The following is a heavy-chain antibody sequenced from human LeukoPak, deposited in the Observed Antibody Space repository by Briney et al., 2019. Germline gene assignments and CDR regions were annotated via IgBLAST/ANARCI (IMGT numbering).Heavy chain of an antibody. Sequence: ASVKVSCKVSGYTLTELSMHWVRQAPGKGLEGMGGCDPEDGETIYAQKFQGRVTMTEDTSTDTAYMELSSLRYEDTAVYYCATVQGYDILTRYYLYYFDYWGQGTLVTVSS. CDR3: ATVQGYDILTRYYLYYFDY. D-gene: IGHD3-9*01. CDR1: GYTLTELS. J-gene: IGHJ4*02. CDR2: CDPEDGET. V-gene: IGHV1-24*01.